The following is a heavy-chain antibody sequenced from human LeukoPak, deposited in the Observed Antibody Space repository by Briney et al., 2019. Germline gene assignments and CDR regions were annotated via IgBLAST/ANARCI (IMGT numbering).Heavy chain of an antibody. V-gene: IGHV4-59*12. CDR2: IYYSGST. CDR3: ARGLVGATTRNYYYYMDV. CDR1: GCSISSYY. Sequence: SETLSLTCTVSGCSISSYYWSWIRQPPGKGLEWIGYIYYSGSTNYNPSLKSRVTISVDTSKNQFSLQLDSVTPEDTAVYYCARGLVGATTRNYYYYMDVWGKGTTVTVSS. D-gene: IGHD1-26*01. J-gene: IGHJ6*03.